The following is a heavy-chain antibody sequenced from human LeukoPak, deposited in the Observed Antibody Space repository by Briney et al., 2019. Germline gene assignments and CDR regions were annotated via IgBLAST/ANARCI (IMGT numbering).Heavy chain of an antibody. CDR1: GFTFSSYT. D-gene: IGHD6-13*01. CDR3: ARAKIAAAGTGAFDV. CDR2: FSATDGSA. Sequence: EGSLRLSCAASGFTFSSYTMTWVRQAPGKGLEWVSAFSATDGSAQYAESVEGRFTISRDNSKNTLFLQMNSLGAEDTAVYYCARAKIAAAGTGAFDVWGQGTLVTVSS. V-gene: IGHV3-23*01. J-gene: IGHJ3*01.